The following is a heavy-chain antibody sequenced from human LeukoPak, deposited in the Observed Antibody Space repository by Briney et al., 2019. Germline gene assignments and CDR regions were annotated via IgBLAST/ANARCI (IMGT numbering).Heavy chain of an antibody. CDR3: AKGPERRYCSGGSCYSTD. CDR1: GFTFSSYA. V-gene: IGHV3-23*01. CDR2: IGGSGGST. J-gene: IGHJ4*02. Sequence: GGSLRLSCAASGFTFSSYAMSWVRQAPGKGLEWVSAIGGSGGSTYYADSVKGRFTISRDNSKNTLYLQMNSLRAEDTAVYYCAKGPERRYCSGGSCYSTDWGQGTLVTVSS. D-gene: IGHD2-15*01.